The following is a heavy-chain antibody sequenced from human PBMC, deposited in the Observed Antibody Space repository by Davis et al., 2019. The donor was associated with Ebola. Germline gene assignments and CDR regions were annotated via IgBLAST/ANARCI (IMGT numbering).Heavy chain of an antibody. D-gene: IGHD3-22*01. CDR2: VRSHGSDD. CDR1: GFTFNIFD. J-gene: IGHJ6*04. CDR3: ARTYYDSSGHAHGMDV. Sequence: PGGSLRLSCAASGFTFNIFDMHWVRQAPGRGLEWVAFVRSHGSDDHYADSVKGRFTISRDNAKNSLYLQMNNLRAEDTAVYYCARTYYDSSGHAHGMDVWGKGTTVTVSS. V-gene: IGHV3-30*02.